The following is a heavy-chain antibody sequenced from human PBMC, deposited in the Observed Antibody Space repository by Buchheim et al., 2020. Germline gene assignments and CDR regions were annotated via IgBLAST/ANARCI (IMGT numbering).Heavy chain of an antibody. Sequence: QVQLVESGGGLVKPGGSLRLSCEASGFTFSDYYLSWIRQAPGKGLEWVSYISSSGSPIYYADSVKGRFTISRDNAKNSLYLQMNSLRAEDTAVYYCARAHIVIVPAAMYYYGMDVWGQGTT. CDR1: GFTFSDYY. CDR2: ISSSGSPI. CDR3: ARAHIVIVPAAMYYYGMDV. J-gene: IGHJ6*02. D-gene: IGHD2-2*01. V-gene: IGHV3-11*01.